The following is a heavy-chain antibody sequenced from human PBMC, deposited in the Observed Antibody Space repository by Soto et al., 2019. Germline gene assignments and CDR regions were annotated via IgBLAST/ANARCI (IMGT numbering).Heavy chain of an antibody. CDR1: GFSFRSYV. CDR3: AKLALGRRYIAYDEVDY. J-gene: IGHJ4*02. Sequence: QVQLVESGGGVVQPGRSLRLSCTASGFSFRSYVMHWVRQAPGKGLEWVALISNDGSYKYYADSVKGRFTISRDNSKNTLHLQMNSLRSDATGVYHCAKLALGRRYIAYDEVDYWGQGTLATVSS. D-gene: IGHD5-12*01. V-gene: IGHV3-30*18. CDR2: ISNDGSYK.